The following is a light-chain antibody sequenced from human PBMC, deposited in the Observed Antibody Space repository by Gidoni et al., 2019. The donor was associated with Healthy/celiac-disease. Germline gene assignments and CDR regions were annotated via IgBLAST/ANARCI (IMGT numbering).Light chain of an antibody. CDR3: QQYYSTPPLFT. CDR2: WAS. J-gene: IGKJ3*01. V-gene: IGKV4-1*01. Sequence: DIVMPQSPDSLAVSLGERATINCKSSQSVLYSSNNKNYLAWYQQKPGQPPKLLIYWASTRESGVPDRFSGSGSGTDFTLTISSLQAEDVAVYYCQQYYSTPPLFTFGPGTKVDIK. CDR1: QSVLYSSNNKNY.